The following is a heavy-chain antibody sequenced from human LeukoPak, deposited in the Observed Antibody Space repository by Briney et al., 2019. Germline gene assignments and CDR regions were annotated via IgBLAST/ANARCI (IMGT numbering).Heavy chain of an antibody. Sequence: SVKVSCTASGGTFSSYAISWVRQAPGQGLEWMGGIIPIFGTANYAQKFQGRVTITADESTSTAYMELSSLRSEDTAVYYCAREGGATIIGYFDYWGQGTLVTVSS. V-gene: IGHV1-69*13. J-gene: IGHJ4*02. CDR2: IIPIFGTA. CDR1: GGTFSSYA. D-gene: IGHD5-24*01. CDR3: AREGGATIIGYFDY.